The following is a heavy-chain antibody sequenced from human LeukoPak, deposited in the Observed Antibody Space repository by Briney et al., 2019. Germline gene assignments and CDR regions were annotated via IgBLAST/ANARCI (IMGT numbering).Heavy chain of an antibody. V-gene: IGHV4-59*08. CDR2: IYYSGST. D-gene: IGHD5-12*01. Sequence: PSETLSLTCTVSGGSISSYYWSWIRQPPGKGLEWIGYIYYSGSTNYNPSLKSRVTISVDTSKNQFSLKLSSVTAADTAVYYCARITSVATINAGAFDIWGQGTMVTVSS. J-gene: IGHJ3*02. CDR3: ARITSVATINAGAFDI. CDR1: GGSISSYY.